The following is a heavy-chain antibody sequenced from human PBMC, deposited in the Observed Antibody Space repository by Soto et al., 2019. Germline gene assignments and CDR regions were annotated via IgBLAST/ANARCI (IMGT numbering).Heavy chain of an antibody. CDR1: GVSINSNYY. CDR2: IHYSGST. V-gene: IGHV4-59*08. CDR3: ARHSYYSNPLRFDP. J-gene: IGHJ5*02. D-gene: IGHD4-4*01. Sequence: PSETLSLTCAVSGVSINSNYYWSWIRQPPGKGPEWIGNIHYSGSTNYNPSLKSRVTISVDTSKNQFSLRLSSVTAAETAVYYCARHSYYSNPLRFDPWGQGTLVTVSS.